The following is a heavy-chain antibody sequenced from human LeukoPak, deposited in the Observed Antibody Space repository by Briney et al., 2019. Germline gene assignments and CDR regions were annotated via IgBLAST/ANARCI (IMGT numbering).Heavy chain of an antibody. CDR1: GGSISSSSYY. D-gene: IGHD2-2*01. V-gene: IGHV4-39*01. J-gene: IGHJ5*02. CDR3: ARHNNRYQLLWFDP. CDR2: IYYSGST. Sequence: TETLSLTCTVSGGSISSSSYYWGWIRQPPGKGLEWIGSIYYSGSTYYNPSLKSRVTISVDTSKNQFSLKLSSVTAADTAVYYCARHNNRYQLLWFDPWGQGILVTVSS.